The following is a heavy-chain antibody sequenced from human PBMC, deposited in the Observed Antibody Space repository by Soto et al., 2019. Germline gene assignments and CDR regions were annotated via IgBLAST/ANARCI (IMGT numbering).Heavy chain of an antibody. D-gene: IGHD1-26*01. CDR2: IFLTGAT. CDR3: ARRRIVPTTNFDY. Sequence: QLQLQESGPGLVKPSETLSLTCTVFVDSFSGSGFYWAWTRSPPGKGLEWIGHIFLTGATYQNPTLKSRLRMSVDTSKNQFSLNLSSVTATDTAVYYCARRRIVPTTNFDYWGQGTLVTVSS. CDR1: VDSFSGSGFY. V-gene: IGHV4-39*01. J-gene: IGHJ4*02.